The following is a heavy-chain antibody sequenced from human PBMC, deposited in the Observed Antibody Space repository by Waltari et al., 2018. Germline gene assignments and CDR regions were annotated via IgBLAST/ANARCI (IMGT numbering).Heavy chain of an antibody. J-gene: IGHJ4*02. D-gene: IGHD1-26*01. CDR1: GFTFSSYS. Sequence: EVQLVESGGGLVKPGGSLRLSCAASGFTFSSYSMNWVRQAPGKGLEWVTDIKQDGSDTYYADSVKGRFTVSRDNAKNSLYLQMNSLRVEDTAVYYCARDWEGDRPNFDYWGQGTLVTVSS. CDR2: IKQDGSDT. V-gene: IGHV3-7*04. CDR3: ARDWEGDRPNFDY.